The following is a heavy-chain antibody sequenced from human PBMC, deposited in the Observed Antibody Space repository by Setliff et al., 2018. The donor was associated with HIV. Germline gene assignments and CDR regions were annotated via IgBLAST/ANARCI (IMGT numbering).Heavy chain of an antibody. Sequence: PSETLSLTCTVSGGSISRSTHHWAWIRQPPGKGLEWIGALSSKGQAYYNPSLKSRVAISIDSSKNLFSLRLDSLTAADTAVYYCAAQDLDLVKYYYMDYWGPGALDTAPQ. D-gene: IGHD2-21*01. CDR2: LSSKGQA. CDR1: GGSISRSTHH. V-gene: IGHV4-39*07. J-gene: IGHJ4*02. CDR3: AAQDLDLVKYYYMDY.